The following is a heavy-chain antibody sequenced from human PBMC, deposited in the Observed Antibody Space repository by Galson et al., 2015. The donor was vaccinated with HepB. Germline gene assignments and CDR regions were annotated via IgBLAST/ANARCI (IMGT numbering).Heavy chain of an antibody. J-gene: IGHJ4*02. CDR2: INQDGSEK. D-gene: IGHD5-12*01. V-gene: IGHV3-7*01. CDR3: AREYSGYDY. Sequence: SLRLSCAASGFTFSGYWMSWVRQAPGKGLEWVANINQDGSEKYYVDSVKGRFTISRDNAKNSLYLQMNSLRAEDTAVYYCAREYSGYDYWGQGTLVTVSS. CDR1: GFTFSGYW.